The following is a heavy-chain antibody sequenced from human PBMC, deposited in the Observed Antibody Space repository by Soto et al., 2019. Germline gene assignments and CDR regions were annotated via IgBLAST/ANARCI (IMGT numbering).Heavy chain of an antibody. D-gene: IGHD2-8*02. J-gene: IGHJ4*02. CDR1: GYPFTNYG. Sequence: QVQLVQSGAEVKKPGASVKVSCKASGYPFTNYGISWVRQAPGQGLEWMGWISPYNGNTNYVQKLQDRVTMTTDTSTSTAYMELRSLRSDDTAVYYCARDWARFSTLVTGQGGYWGQGTPVTVSS. V-gene: IGHV1-18*01. CDR2: ISPYNGNT. CDR3: ARDWARFSTLVTGQGGY.